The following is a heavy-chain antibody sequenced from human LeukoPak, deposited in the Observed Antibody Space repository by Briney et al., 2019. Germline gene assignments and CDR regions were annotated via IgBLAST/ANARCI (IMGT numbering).Heavy chain of an antibody. CDR3: ARAPYITKPFDY. CDR2: IYSGGST. Sequence: QTGGSLRPSCAASGFTVSSNYMSWVRQAPGKGLEWVSVIYSGGSTYYADSVKGRFTISRDNSKNTLYLQMNSLRAEDTAVYYCARAPYITKPFDYWGQGTLVTVSS. CDR1: GFTVSSNY. D-gene: IGHD1-14*01. J-gene: IGHJ4*02. V-gene: IGHV3-53*01.